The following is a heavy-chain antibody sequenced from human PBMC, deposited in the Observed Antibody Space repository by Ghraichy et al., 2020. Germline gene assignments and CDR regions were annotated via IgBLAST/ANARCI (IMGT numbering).Heavy chain of an antibody. CDR2: ISSSSSTI. D-gene: IGHD3-22*01. CDR1: GFTFSSYS. J-gene: IGHJ4*02. V-gene: IGHV3-48*02. Sequence: GGSLRLSCAASGFTFSSYSMNWVRQAPGKGLEWVSYISSSSSTIYYADSVKGRFTISRDNAKNSLYLQMNSLRDEDTAVYYCARGSYYDSSGYYVVYWGQGTLVTVSS. CDR3: ARGSYYDSSGYYVVY.